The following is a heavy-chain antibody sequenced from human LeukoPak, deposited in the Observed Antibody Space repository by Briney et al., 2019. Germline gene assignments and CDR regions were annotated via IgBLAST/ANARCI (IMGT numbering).Heavy chain of an antibody. CDR1: GYTFTGYY. V-gene: IGHV1-2*02. Sequence: ASVKVSCKASGYTFTGYYMHWVRQAPGQGIEWMGWINPNSGGTNYAQQFQGRVTMTSDTSISTAYMELSRLRSDDTAVYYCARVRVAWVAAAGNDYWGQGTLVTVSS. D-gene: IGHD6-13*01. CDR3: ARVRVAWVAAAGNDY. CDR2: INPNSGGT. J-gene: IGHJ4*02.